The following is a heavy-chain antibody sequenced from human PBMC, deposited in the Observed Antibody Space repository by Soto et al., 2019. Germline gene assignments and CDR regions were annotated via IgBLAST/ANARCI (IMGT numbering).Heavy chain of an antibody. CDR3: ARADYGDYDIVYYFDY. V-gene: IGHV4-59*01. CDR1: GGSISSYY. J-gene: IGHJ4*02. Sequence: QVQLQESGPGLVKPSETLSLTCTVSGGSISSYYWSWIRQPPGKGLEWIGYIYYSGSTNYNPSLKSRVTISVDTSKNQFSLKLSSVTAADTAVYYCARADYGDYDIVYYFDYWGQGTLVTVSS. D-gene: IGHD4-17*01. CDR2: IYYSGST.